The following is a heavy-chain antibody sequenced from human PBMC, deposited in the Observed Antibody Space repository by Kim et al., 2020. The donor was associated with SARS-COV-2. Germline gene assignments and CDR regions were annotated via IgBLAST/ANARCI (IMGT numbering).Heavy chain of an antibody. CDR2: ISYSGST. V-gene: IGHV4-31*03. Sequence: SETLSLTCTVSGGSISSDDFYWSWIRQHPGKGLEWIGYISYSGSTYYNPSLKSRLTISVDTAKNQFSLKLSSVTAADTAVYFCARWNNAAGTTRVVYYF. CDR3: ARWNNAAGTTRVVYYF. CDR1: GGSISSDDFY. J-gene: IGHJ4*01. D-gene: IGHD1-1*01.